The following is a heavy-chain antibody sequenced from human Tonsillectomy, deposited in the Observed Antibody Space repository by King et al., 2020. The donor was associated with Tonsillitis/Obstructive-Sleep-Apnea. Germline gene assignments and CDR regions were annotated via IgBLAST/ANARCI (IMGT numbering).Heavy chain of an antibody. D-gene: IGHD2-15*01. J-gene: IGHJ4*02. Sequence: QLQQWGAGLLKPSETLSLTCAVYGGSFIGYYWSWIRQPPGKGPDWIGEINHRGSTTYKPSLKRRVTISVDTSQNQFSLKLSSVTAADTAVYYCASSEGPAASYWGQGTLVTVSS. V-gene: IGHV4-34*01. CDR2: INHRGST. CDR3: ASSEGPAASY. CDR1: GGSFIGYY.